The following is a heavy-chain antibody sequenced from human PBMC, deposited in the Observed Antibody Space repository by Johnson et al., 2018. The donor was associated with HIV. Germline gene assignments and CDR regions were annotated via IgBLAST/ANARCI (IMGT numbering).Heavy chain of an antibody. D-gene: IGHD4-11*01. Sequence: QVQLVESGGGVVQPGRSLRLSCAASGFSFSNYAMHWVRQAPGKGLEWVAVISYDGSNKYYADSVKGRFTISRDNSKNPLYLQMNSLRAGDSAVYYCARAEPWDRRQYAFDIWGQGTVVTVSS. CDR1: GFSFSNYA. CDR3: ARAEPWDRRQYAFDI. V-gene: IGHV3-30*04. J-gene: IGHJ3*02. CDR2: ISYDGSNK.